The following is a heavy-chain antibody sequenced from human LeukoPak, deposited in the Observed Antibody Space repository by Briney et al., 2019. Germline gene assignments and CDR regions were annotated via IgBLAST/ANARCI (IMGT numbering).Heavy chain of an antibody. V-gene: IGHV4-4*07. CDR3: ARGGSEWFFDY. CDR2: IYTSGST. D-gene: IGHD3-9*01. Sequence: SETLSLTCTVSGGSISSYYWSWIRQPAGKGLEWIGRIYTSGSTNYNHSLKNRLTISVDNSTNQFSLQLSSVTAADTAVYYCARGGSEWFFDYWGQGTLVTVSP. J-gene: IGHJ4*02. CDR1: GGSISSYY.